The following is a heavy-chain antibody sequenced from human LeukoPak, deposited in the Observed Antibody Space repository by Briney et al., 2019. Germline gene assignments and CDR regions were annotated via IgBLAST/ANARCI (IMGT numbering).Heavy chain of an antibody. J-gene: IGHJ3*02. CDR2: ISSSGSTI. CDR3: AKDRQWLVPPLDAFDI. V-gene: IGHV3-48*03. CDR1: GFTFNNYE. Sequence: GGSLRLSCAASGFTFNNYEMNWVRQAPGKGLEWVSYISSSGSTIYYADSVKGRFTISRDNAKNSLSLQMNSLRAEDTAVYYCAKDRQWLVPPLDAFDIWGQGTMVTVSS. D-gene: IGHD6-19*01.